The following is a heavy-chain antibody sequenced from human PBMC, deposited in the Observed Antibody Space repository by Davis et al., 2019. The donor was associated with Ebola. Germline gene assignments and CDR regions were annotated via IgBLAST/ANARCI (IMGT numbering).Heavy chain of an antibody. Sequence: GESLKISCAASGFTFSNSGMYWVRQAPGKGLEWVADISYDGSRRDYADFVKGRFTISRDNSKNTLYVQMNSLRADDTAVYSCAKDHSNYGGYMDVWGKGTTVTVSS. CDR3: AKDHSNYGGYMDV. D-gene: IGHD4-11*01. J-gene: IGHJ6*03. V-gene: IGHV3-30*18. CDR1: GFTFSNSG. CDR2: ISYDGSRR.